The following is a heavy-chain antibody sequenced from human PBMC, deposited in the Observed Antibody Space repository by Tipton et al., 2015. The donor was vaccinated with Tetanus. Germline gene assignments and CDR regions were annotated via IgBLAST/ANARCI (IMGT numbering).Heavy chain of an antibody. Sequence: QSGPEVKKPGASVKVSCKASGYTFTSYGISWVRQAPGQGLEWMGWISAYNGDANYAQQLQGRVTMTTDKSTSTTYMELRSLRSDDTAVYYCANKRGAQGSCHNAGCYAGAPFDYWGQGTLVTVSS. J-gene: IGHJ4*02. V-gene: IGHV1-18*01. CDR3: ANKRGAQGSCHNAGCYAGAPFDY. CDR1: GYTFTSYG. D-gene: IGHD2-2*01. CDR2: ISAYNGDA.